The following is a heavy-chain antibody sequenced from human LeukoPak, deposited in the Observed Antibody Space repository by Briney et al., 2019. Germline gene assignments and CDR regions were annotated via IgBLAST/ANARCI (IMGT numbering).Heavy chain of an antibody. CDR1: GFTFSSYA. Sequence: GGSLRLSCAASGFTFSSYAMSWVRQAPGKGLEWVSAISGSGGSTYYADSVKGRFTISRDNAKNSLYLQMNSLRAEDMALYYCAKGRCSSTSCYAFDYWGQGTLVTVSS. CDR3: AKGRCSSTSCYAFDY. CDR2: ISGSGGST. V-gene: IGHV3-23*01. D-gene: IGHD2-2*01. J-gene: IGHJ4*02.